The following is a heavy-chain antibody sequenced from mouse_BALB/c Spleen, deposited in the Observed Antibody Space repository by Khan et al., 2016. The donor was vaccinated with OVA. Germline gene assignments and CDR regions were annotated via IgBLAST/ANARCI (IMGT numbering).Heavy chain of an antibody. CDR1: GYSFTDYN. CDR2: IDPYNDGT. D-gene: IGHD1-1*01. V-gene: IGHV1S135*01. Sequence: VQLQQSGPELVKPGASVKVSCTASGYSFTDYNMFWVKQSHGKSLEWIGYIDPYNDGTSYNQKFKGKATLTVDKSSSTAFMHLSSLTSEDSAVFYCARPDYYGSSYYFDYWGRGTTLTVSS. CDR3: ARPDYYGSSYYFDY. J-gene: IGHJ2*01.